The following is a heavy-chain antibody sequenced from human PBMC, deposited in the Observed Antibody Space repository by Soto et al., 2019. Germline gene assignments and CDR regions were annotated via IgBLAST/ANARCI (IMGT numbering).Heavy chain of an antibody. V-gene: IGHV3-33*01. CDR3: ARGVRITIFGVVSYAFDP. J-gene: IGHJ5*02. D-gene: IGHD3-3*01. CDR2: IWYDGSNK. Sequence: VQLVESGGGVVQPGRSLRLSCAASGFTFSSYGMHWVRQAPGKGLEWVAVIWYDGSNKYYADSVKGRFTISRDNSKNTLYLQMNSLRAEDTAVYYCARGVRITIFGVVSYAFDPWGQGTLVTVSS. CDR1: GFTFSSYG.